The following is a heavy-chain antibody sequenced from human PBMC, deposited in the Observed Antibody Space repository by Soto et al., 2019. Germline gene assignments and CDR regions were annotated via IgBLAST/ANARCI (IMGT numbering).Heavy chain of an antibody. Sequence: PGGSLRLSCAASGFTFSMFAMNWVRQAPGKGLEWVSSISSSSSYIYYADSVKGRFTISRDNAKNSLYLQMNSLRAEDTAVFYCARPIAVTGTRFAFDIWGQGTMVTVSS. J-gene: IGHJ3*02. CDR1: GFTFSMFA. CDR3: ARPIAVTGTRFAFDI. V-gene: IGHV3-21*01. CDR2: ISSSSSYI. D-gene: IGHD6-19*01.